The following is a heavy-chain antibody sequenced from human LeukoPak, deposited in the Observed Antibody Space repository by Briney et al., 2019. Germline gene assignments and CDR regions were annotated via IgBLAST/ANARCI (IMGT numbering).Heavy chain of an antibody. CDR2: ISSSSSYI. CDR1: GFTFSSYS. CDR3: ARDLGRTAGYSGYDYRPDDAFDI. J-gene: IGHJ3*02. Sequence: GGSLRLSCAASGFTFSSYSMYWVRQAPGKGLEWVSSISSSSSYIYYADSVKGRFTISRDNAMNSLYLQMNSLRAEDTAVYYCARDLGRTAGYSGYDYRPDDAFDIWGQGTMVTVSS. D-gene: IGHD5-12*01. V-gene: IGHV3-21*01.